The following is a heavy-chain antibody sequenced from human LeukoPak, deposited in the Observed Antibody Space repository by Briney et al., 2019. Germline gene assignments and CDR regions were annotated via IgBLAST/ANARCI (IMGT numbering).Heavy chain of an antibody. CDR2: IYYSGST. D-gene: IGHD3-22*01. Sequence: SQTLSLTCTVSGGSISSGDYYWSWIRQPPGKGLEWIGYIYYSGSTYYNPSLKSRVTISVDTSKNQFSLKLSSVTAADTAVYYCARTMEDGSGYPFDYWGQGTLVTVSS. V-gene: IGHV4-30-4*08. CDR3: ARTMEDGSGYPFDY. J-gene: IGHJ4*02. CDR1: GGSISSGDYY.